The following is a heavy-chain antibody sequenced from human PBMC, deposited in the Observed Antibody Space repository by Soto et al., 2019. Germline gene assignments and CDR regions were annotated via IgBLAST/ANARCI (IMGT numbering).Heavy chain of an antibody. CDR2: IYYNGNT. CDR3: ARLYYVSGRPLMDV. V-gene: IGHV4-59*01. D-gene: IGHD3-10*01. CDR1: GGSIRSYY. Sequence: LSLTCAVSGGSIRSYYWSWIRQPPGKGLEWIGYIYYNGNTKYNPSLKSRVTISVDTSKNQFSLKVGSLNAADTAVYYCARLYYVSGRPLMDVWGQGITVTVSS. J-gene: IGHJ6*02.